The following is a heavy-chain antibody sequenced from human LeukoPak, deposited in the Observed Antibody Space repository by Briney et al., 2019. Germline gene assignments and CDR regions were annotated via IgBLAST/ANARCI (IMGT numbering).Heavy chain of an antibody. Sequence: SVKVSCKASGGTFSSYAISWVRQAPGQGLEWMGGIIPIFGTANYAQKFQGRVTITADGSTSTAYMELSSLRSEDTAVYYCALFSRETDYYDANWFDPWGQGTLVTVSS. CDR2: IIPIFGTA. D-gene: IGHD3-22*01. CDR3: ALFSRETDYYDANWFDP. J-gene: IGHJ5*02. V-gene: IGHV1-69*13. CDR1: GGTFSSYA.